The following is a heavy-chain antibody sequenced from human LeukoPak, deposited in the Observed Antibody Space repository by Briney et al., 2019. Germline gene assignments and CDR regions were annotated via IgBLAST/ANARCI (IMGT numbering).Heavy chain of an antibody. CDR3: AKMPRTGIWVPCYFDY. D-gene: IGHD6-13*01. CDR2: ISGSGGST. V-gene: IGHV3-23*01. CDR1: GFTFSSYA. Sequence: PGGSLRLSCAASGFTFSSYAMSWVPQAPGKGLEWVSAISGSGGSTYYADSVKGRFTISRDNSKNTLYLQMNSLRAEDTAVYYCAKMPRTGIWVPCYFDYWGQGTLVIVSS. J-gene: IGHJ4*02.